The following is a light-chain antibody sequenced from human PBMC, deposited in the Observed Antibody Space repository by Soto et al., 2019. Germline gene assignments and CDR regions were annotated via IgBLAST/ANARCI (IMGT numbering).Light chain of an antibody. V-gene: IGKV3-20*01. CDR2: EAS. CDR3: LQFGTSPRYT. CDR1: QSVGSTY. Sequence: EILLTQSPGTLSLSPGERATLSCRTSQSVGSTYFAWYQQKPGQAPRLLIYEASRRATGIPDRFSGSGSGTDFPRTISRLEPEDFAVYYCLQFGTSPRYTFGQGTKREI. J-gene: IGKJ2*01.